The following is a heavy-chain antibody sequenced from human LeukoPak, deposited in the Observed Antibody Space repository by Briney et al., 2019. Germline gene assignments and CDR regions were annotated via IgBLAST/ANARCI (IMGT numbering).Heavy chain of an antibody. J-gene: IGHJ4*02. CDR3: ARFIHLGEYKHYFDY. CDR2: IYYRGST. CDR1: GGSISSNFYY. Sequence: SETLSVTCTVSGGSISSNFYYWGWIRQPPGKGLEWIGNIYYRGSTYYNPSLKSRVTISVDTSKNQFSLKLTSVTAADTAVYYCARFIHLGEYKHYFDYWGQGTLFTVPS. D-gene: IGHD3-16*01. V-gene: IGHV4-39*01.